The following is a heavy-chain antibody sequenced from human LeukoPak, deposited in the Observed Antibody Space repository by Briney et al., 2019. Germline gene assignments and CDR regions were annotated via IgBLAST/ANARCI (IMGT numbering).Heavy chain of an antibody. J-gene: IGHJ4*02. CDR1: GFTFSIYS. CDR2: VSSGSNYIYNI. V-gene: IGHV3-21*01. CDR3: ARDLLVPGSSTSCYDY. Sequence: GESLRLSCAASGFTFSIYSMNWVRQAPWKGLEWVSSVSSGSNYIYNIYYADSVKGRFTISRDNAKNSLYLQMNSLRAEDTAVYYCARDLLVPGSSTSCYDYWGQGTLVTVSS. D-gene: IGHD2-2*01.